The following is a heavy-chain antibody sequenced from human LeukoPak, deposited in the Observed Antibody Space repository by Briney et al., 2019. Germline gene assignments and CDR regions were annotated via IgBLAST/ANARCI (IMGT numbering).Heavy chain of an antibody. D-gene: IGHD4-17*01. CDR2: IKEDGSET. V-gene: IGHV3-7*01. Sequence: GGSLRLSCAASGFTFSSYGMHWVRQAPGKGLQWVANIKEDGSETYYVDSVKGRFTISRDNAKNSVYLQMNSLRADDTAVYYCARNRRTAVATGLFDFWGQGTLATVSS. J-gene: IGHJ4*02. CDR3: ARNRRTAVATGLFDF. CDR1: GFTFSSYG.